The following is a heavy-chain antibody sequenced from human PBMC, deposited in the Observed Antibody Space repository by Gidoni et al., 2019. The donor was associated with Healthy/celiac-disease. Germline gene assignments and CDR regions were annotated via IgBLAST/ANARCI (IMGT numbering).Heavy chain of an antibody. Sequence: QVPLQESGPGLVTPSETLSLTCAVSGYSIRSGYYWGWIRQPPGKGLEWIGRIYHSGSTYYNPSLKSRVTISVDTTKNQFSRKLSSVTAADTAVYYCAKSDYYDSPFDDWGQGTLVTVSS. V-gene: IGHV4-38-2*01. D-gene: IGHD3-22*01. CDR3: AKSDYYDSPFDD. CDR2: IYHSGST. CDR1: GYSIRSGYY. J-gene: IGHJ4*02.